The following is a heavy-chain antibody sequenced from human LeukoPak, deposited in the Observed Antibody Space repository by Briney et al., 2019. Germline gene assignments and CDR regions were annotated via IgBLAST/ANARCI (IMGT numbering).Heavy chain of an antibody. CDR2: MNPNSGNT. Sequence: GASVKVSCKASGYTFTSYDINWVRQATGQGLEWMGWMNPNSGNTGYAQKFQGRVTMTTDTSTSTAYMELRSLRSNDTAVYYCARGVGELRSWYYDILTGYYKFDHYYYYMDVWGKGTTVTISS. J-gene: IGHJ6*03. V-gene: IGHV1-8*01. D-gene: IGHD3-9*01. CDR3: ARGVGELRSWYYDILTGYYKFDHYYYYMDV. CDR1: GYTFTSYD.